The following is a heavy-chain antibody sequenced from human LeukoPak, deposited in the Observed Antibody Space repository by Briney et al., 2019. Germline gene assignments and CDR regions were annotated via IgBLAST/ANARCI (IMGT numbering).Heavy chain of an antibody. J-gene: IGHJ4*02. D-gene: IGHD5-12*01. CDR1: GDSISSSSSY. Sequence: SETLSLTCTVSGDSISSSSSYWGWIRQPPGKGLEWIGSIYYSGSTYYNPSLKSRVTISAVTSKSQFSLKLNSVTAADTAVYYCARHTVWVGYDWGQGTLVTVSS. CDR3: ARHTVWVGYD. CDR2: IYYSGST. V-gene: IGHV4-39*01.